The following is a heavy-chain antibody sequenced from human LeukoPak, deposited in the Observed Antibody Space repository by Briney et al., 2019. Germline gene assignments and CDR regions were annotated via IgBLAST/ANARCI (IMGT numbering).Heavy chain of an antibody. D-gene: IGHD6-13*01. CDR3: ARGLYSSSWYERDY. CDR2: MNPNSGNT. V-gene: IGHV1-8*03. CDR1: GYTFTSYD. J-gene: IGHJ4*02. Sequence: ASVKVSCKASGYTFTSYDINWVRQATGQGLEWMGWMNPNSGNTGYAQKFQGRVTITRNTSISTAYMELSSLRSEDTAVYYYARGLYSSSWYERDYWGQGTLVTVSS.